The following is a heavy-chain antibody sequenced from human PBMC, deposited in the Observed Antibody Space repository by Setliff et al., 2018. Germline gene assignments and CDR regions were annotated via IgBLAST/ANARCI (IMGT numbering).Heavy chain of an antibody. J-gene: IGHJ3*02. CDR2: INYSGIT. CDR3: ARLPGYCNGGNCYGYYTFDI. V-gene: IGHV4-39*01. CDR1: GDSISSSSYY. D-gene: IGHD2-15*01. Sequence: SETLSLTCSVSGDSISSSSYYWGWIRQPPGKGLEWIGSINYSGITYYSPSLKSRVIVSVDTSKNQFSLKLSSVTAADTAVYYCARLPGYCNGGNCYGYYTFDIWGRGTMVTVSS.